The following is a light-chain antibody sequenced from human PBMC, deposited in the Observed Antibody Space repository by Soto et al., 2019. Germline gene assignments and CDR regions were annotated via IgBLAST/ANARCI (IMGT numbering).Light chain of an antibody. V-gene: IGKV3-11*01. J-gene: IGKJ4*01. CDR2: DAS. Sequence: EIVLTQSPATLSWSPGERGTLSCRASQTVSSYLAWYQQKPGQAPRLLIYDASNRATGVPARFSGSGSGTDFTLTISSLEPEDFAVYYCQHRSNCPLTFGGGTKVEIE. CDR3: QHRSNCPLT. CDR1: QTVSSY.